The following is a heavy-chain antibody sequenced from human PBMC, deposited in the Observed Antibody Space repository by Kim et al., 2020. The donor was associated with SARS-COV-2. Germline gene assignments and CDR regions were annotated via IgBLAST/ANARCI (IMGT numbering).Heavy chain of an antibody. CDR3: AKDEQLDPGY. J-gene: IGHJ4*02. CDR2: ISYDGSNK. CDR1: GFTFSSYG. V-gene: IGHV3-30*18. Sequence: GGSLRLSCAASGFTFSSYGMHWVRQAPGKGLEWVAVISYDGSNKYYADSVKGRFTISRDNSKNTLYLQMNSLRAEDTAVYYCAKDEQLDPGYWGQGTLVTVSS. D-gene: IGHD6-13*01.